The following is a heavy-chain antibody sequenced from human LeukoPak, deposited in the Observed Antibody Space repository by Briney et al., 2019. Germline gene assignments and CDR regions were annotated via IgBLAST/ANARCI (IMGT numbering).Heavy chain of an antibody. CDR1: GGSISSYY. D-gene: IGHD2-2*01. V-gene: IGHV4-59*01. CDR2: IYYSGST. J-gene: IGHJ6*03. CDR3: ARAPPPRYCSSTSCEGYYYYMDV. Sequence: SETLSLTCTVSGGSISSYYWSWLRQPPGKGLEWIGYIYYSGSTNYNPSLKSRVTISVDTSKNQFSLKLSSVTAADTAVYYCARAPPPRYCSSTSCEGYYYYMDVWGKGTTVTVSS.